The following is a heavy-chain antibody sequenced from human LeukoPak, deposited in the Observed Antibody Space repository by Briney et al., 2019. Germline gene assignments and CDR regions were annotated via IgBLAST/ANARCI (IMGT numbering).Heavy chain of an antibody. J-gene: IGHJ5*02. D-gene: IGHD2-15*01. CDR1: GFTFSSYA. CDR3: ARDEVVATQNP. Sequence: GRSLRLSCAASGFTFSSYAMHWVRQAPGKGLEWVAVISYDGSNKYYADSVKGRFTISRDNSKNTLYLQMNSLRAEDTAVYYCARDEVVATQNPWGQGTLVTVSS. V-gene: IGHV3-30-3*01. CDR2: ISYDGSNK.